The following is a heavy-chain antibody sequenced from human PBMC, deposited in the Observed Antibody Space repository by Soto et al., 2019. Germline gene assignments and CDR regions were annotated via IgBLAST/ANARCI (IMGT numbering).Heavy chain of an antibody. Sequence: VQLVDSGGGLVQPGGSLRLSCAASGFIFSNYVMSWVRQAPGKGLEWVSSISDSGGTSYYADSVKGRFTISRDNSKNTLYLKMNSLGAEDTAIYYCAKRPRALLTFDYWGQGTLVTVSS. CDR3: AKRPRALLTFDY. CDR1: GFIFSNYV. CDR2: ISDSGGTS. J-gene: IGHJ4*02. V-gene: IGHV3-23*04. D-gene: IGHD1-26*01.